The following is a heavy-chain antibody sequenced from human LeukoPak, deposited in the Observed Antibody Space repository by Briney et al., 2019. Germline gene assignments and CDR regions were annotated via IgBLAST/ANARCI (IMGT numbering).Heavy chain of an antibody. CDR2: INPNSGGT. Sequence: ASVNVSCKASGYTFTGYYMHWVRQAPGQGLEWMGRINPNSGGTNYAQKFQGRVTMTRDTSISTAYMELSRLRSDDTAVYYCARAGVYYDSSGYLDYWGQGTLVTVSS. V-gene: IGHV1-2*06. CDR1: GYTFTGYY. J-gene: IGHJ4*02. D-gene: IGHD3-22*01. CDR3: ARAGVYYDSSGYLDY.